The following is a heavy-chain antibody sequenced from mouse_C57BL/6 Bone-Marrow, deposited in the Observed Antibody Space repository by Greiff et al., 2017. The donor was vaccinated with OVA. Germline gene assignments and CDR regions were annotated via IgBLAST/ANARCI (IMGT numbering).Heavy chain of an antibody. CDR3: ARHYGSPYWYFDV. J-gene: IGHJ1*03. D-gene: IGHD1-1*01. CDR2: IDPNSGGT. Sequence: QVQLQQPGAELVKPGASVKLSCKASGYTFTSYWMHWVKQRPGRGLKWIGRIDPNSGGTKYNEKFKSKATLTVDKPSSTAYMQLSSLTSEDSAVYYCARHYGSPYWYFDVWGTGTTVTVSS. CDR1: GYTFTSYW. V-gene: IGHV1-72*01.